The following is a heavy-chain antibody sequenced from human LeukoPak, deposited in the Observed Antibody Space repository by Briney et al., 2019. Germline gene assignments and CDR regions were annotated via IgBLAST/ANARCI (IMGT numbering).Heavy chain of an antibody. J-gene: IGHJ4*02. CDR2: IYYSGST. CDR3: ARTGPRQLIDY. V-gene: IGHV4-59*01. Sequence: SGTLSLTCTVSGGSISSYCWSWIRQPPGKGLEWIGYIYYSGSTNYNPSLKSRVTISVDTSKNQFSLKLSSVTAADTAVYYCARTGPRQLIDYWGQGTLVTVSS. D-gene: IGHD6-19*01. CDR1: GGSISSYC.